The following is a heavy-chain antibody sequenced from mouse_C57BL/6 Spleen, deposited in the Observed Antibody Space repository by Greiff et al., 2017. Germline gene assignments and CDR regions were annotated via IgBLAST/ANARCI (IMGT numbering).Heavy chain of an antibody. CDR1: GYTFTDYE. J-gene: IGHJ2*01. D-gene: IGHD1-1*01. V-gene: IGHV1-15*01. CDR3: TRYSGSHYFDY. CDR2: IDPETGGT. Sequence: VKLQESGAELVRPGASVTLSCKASGYTFTDYEMHWVKQTPVHGLEWIGAIDPETGGTAYNQKFKGKAILTADKSSSTAYMELRSLTSEDSAVYYCTRYSGSHYFDYWGQGTTLTVSS.